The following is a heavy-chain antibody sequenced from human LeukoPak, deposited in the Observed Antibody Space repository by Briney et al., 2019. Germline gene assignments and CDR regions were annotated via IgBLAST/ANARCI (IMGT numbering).Heavy chain of an antibody. CDR2: ITSSSSYI. J-gene: IGHJ4*02. CDR1: GFTFSSYS. V-gene: IGHV3-21*01. D-gene: IGHD5-24*01. Sequence: AGGSLRLSCAASGFTFSSYSMNWVRQAPGKGLEWVSSITSSSSYIYYADSVKGRFTISRDNAKNTLYLQMNSLRAEDTAVYYCARGGGYNSVDYWGQGTLVTVSS. CDR3: ARGGGYNSVDY.